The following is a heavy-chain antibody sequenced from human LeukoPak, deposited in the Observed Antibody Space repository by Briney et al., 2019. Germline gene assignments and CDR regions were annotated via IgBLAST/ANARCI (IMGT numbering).Heavy chain of an antibody. J-gene: IGHJ4*02. Sequence: ASVKVSCKASGGTFSSYAISWVRQAPGQGLEWMGIINPSGGSTNYAQKFQGRVTMTRDTSTSTVYIELSSLTSEDTAVYYCGRDSLYYDFLTNYYREYFDYWGQGTLVTVSS. CDR2: INPSGGST. V-gene: IGHV1-46*01. CDR1: GGTFSSYA. D-gene: IGHD3-9*01. CDR3: GRDSLYYDFLTNYYREYFDY.